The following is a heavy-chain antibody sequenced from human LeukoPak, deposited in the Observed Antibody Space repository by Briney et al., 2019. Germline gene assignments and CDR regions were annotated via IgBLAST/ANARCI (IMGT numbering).Heavy chain of an antibody. D-gene: IGHD1-26*01. CDR3: ARPGATVFGTGWYFDL. CDR1: GYTFTSYG. Sequence: GASVKVSCKASGYTFTSYGISWVRQAPRQGLEWMGWISAYNGNTNYAQKLQGRVTMTTDTSTSTAYMELRSLRSDDTAVYYCARPGATVFGTGWYFDLWGRGTLVTVSS. V-gene: IGHV1-18*01. J-gene: IGHJ2*01. CDR2: ISAYNGNT.